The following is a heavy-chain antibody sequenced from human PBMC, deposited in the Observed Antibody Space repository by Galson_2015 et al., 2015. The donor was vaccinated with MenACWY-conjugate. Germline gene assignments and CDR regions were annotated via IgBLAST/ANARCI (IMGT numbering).Heavy chain of an antibody. Sequence: SLRLSCAISGFDVVHNYMTWVRQAPGKGLECVSLIYTDGTTYYADSVKGRFTISRDNSKNMVFLQMNTLRAEDTAVYYCARDLRSTTVRGVSNRQTIHYYYGMDVWGQGTAVTVSS. CDR1: GFDVVHNY. CDR2: IYTDGTT. J-gene: IGHJ6*02. D-gene: IGHD3-10*01. V-gene: IGHV3-53*01. CDR3: ARDLRSTTVRGVSNRQTIHYYYGMDV.